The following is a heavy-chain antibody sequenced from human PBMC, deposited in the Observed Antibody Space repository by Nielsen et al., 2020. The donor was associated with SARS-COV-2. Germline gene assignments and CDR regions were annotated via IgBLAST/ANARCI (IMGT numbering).Heavy chain of an antibody. CDR2: INSDGSST. V-gene: IGHV3-74*01. CDR3: AREYGLGELSLPY. D-gene: IGHD3-16*02. J-gene: IGHJ4*02. CDR1: GFTFSSYW. Sequence: GGSLRLSCAASGFTFSSYWMHWVRQAPGKGLVWVSRINSDGSSTSYADSVKGRFTISRDNAKNSLYLQMNSLRAEDTAVYYCAREYGLGELSLPYWGQGTLVTVS.